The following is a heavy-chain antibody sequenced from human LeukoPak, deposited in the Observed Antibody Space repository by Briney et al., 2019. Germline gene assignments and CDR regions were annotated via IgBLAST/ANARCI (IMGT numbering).Heavy chain of an antibody. CDR3: ASYGSSSHYFDY. Sequence: PSETLSLTCTVSGGSISAYYWSWIRQPAGKGLEWIGRIYTSGSTNYNPSLKSRVTMSVDTSKSQFSLRLNSVTAADTAVYYCASYGSSSHYFDYWGQGTLVTVSS. V-gene: IGHV4-4*07. J-gene: IGHJ4*02. D-gene: IGHD6-6*01. CDR1: GGSISAYY. CDR2: IYTSGST.